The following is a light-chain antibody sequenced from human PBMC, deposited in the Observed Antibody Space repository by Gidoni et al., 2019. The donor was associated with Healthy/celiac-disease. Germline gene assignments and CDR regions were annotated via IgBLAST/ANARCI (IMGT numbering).Light chain of an antibody. Sequence: EIVLTQSPGTLSLSPGERATLSCRASQSVSSSYLAWYQQKPGQAPRLLIHGASSRATGVPDRFSGSGSRTDCTVIISRLGPEEFAVYYCQQYGSSPRMYTFGQXTKLEIK. J-gene: IGKJ2*01. CDR2: GAS. CDR1: QSVSSSY. V-gene: IGKV3-20*01. CDR3: QQYGSSPRMYT.